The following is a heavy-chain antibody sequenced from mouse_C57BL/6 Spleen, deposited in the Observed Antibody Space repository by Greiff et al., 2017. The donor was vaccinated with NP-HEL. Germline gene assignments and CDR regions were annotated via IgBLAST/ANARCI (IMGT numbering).Heavy chain of an antibody. J-gene: IGHJ1*03. CDR1: GYTFTSYW. CDR2: IDPSDSYT. CDR3: ARSGWLPPYWDFDV. Sequence: VQLKQPGAELVMPGASVKLSCKASGYTFTSYWMHWVKQRPGQGLEWIGEIDPSDSYTNYNQKFKGKSTLTVDKSSSTAYMQLSSLTSEDSAVYYCARSGWLPPYWDFDVWGTGTTVTVSS. V-gene: IGHV1-69*01. D-gene: IGHD2-3*01.